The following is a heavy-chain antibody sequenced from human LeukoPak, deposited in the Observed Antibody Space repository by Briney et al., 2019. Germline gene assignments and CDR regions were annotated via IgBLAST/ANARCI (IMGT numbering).Heavy chain of an antibody. J-gene: IGHJ4*02. V-gene: IGHV1-58*02. CDR2: IVVGSGNT. Sequence: SVKVSCKASGFTFASSAMQWVRQARGQRLEWIGWIVVGSGNTNYAQKFQERVTITRDMSTSTACMELSSLRSEDTAVYYCAADSNVDLFDYWGQGTLVTVSS. CDR3: AADSNVDLFDY. CDR1: GFTFASSA. D-gene: IGHD5-12*01.